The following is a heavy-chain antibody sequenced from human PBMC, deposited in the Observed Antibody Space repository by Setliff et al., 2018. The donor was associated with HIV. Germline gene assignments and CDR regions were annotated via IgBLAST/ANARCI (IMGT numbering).Heavy chain of an antibody. J-gene: IGHJ4*02. V-gene: IGHV4-39*01. D-gene: IGHD3-10*01. Sequence: SETLSLTCTVSGGSIRSTSHYWGWIRQPPGKGLEWIGSIYYSGSTHYNPSLKSRVTVSKDTTKNQLSLRLSSVTAAETAVYYCARVGYHGSGRYSFDYWGQGTLVTVSS. CDR1: GGSIRSTSHY. CDR2: IYYSGST. CDR3: ARVGYHGSGRYSFDY.